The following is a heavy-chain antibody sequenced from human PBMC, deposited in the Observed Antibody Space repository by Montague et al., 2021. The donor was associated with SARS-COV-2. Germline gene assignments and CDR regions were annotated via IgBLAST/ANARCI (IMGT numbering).Heavy chain of an antibody. D-gene: IGHD2-21*01. CDR1: GGSFSACY. CDR2: IYHSGST. Sequence: SETLSLTCTVSGGSFSACYWAWIRQPPGKGLEWIGYIYHSGSTSYNPSLKSRVTISVDTSKNQFSLNLSSVTAADTAVYYCARAEQRISKNTHVNCGNARDFWGQGTLVTVSS. J-gene: IGHJ4*02. V-gene: IGHV4-34*01. CDR3: ARAEQRISKNTHVNCGNARDF.